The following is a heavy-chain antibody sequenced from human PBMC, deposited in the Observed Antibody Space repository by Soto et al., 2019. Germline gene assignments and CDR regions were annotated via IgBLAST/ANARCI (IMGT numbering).Heavy chain of an antibody. CDR3: ATEMGATQGPFDN. V-gene: IGHV3-23*01. CDR2: LSNTGRRT. Sequence: PGGSLRLSCVVPVFPFGAHAMSWVRQAPGKGLEWVSGLSNTGRRTSYADSVKGRFNISRDNSENTVYLQMNSLRVEDTAVYYCATEMGATQGPFDNWGQGTLVTVSS. CDR1: VFPFGAHA. D-gene: IGHD1-26*01. J-gene: IGHJ4*02.